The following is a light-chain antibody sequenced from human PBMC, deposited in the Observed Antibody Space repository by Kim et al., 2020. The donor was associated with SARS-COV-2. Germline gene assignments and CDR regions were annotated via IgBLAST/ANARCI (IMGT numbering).Light chain of an antibody. CDR3: SSYADSNNFV. V-gene: IGLV2-8*01. CDR2: AVS. J-gene: IGLJ1*01. CDR1: SSDVGGYNY. Sequence: GQSVTISCTGTSSDVGGYNYVSWFQQHPGKVPKLMIYAVSQRPSGDPDRFSGSKSGNTASLTVSGLQPEDEADYYCSSYADSNNFVFGTGTKVTVL.